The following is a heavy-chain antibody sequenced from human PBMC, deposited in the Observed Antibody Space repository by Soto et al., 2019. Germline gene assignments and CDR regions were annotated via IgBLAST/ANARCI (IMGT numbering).Heavy chain of an antibody. J-gene: IGHJ5*02. Sequence: GGSLRLSCAASGFTVSSNYMSWVRQAPGKGLEWVSVIYSGGSTYYADSVKGRFTISRDNSKNTLYLQMNSLRAEDTAVYYCARERADTGTYNWFDPWGQGTLVTVSS. CDR2: IYSGGST. CDR1: GFTVSSNY. V-gene: IGHV3-66*01. D-gene: IGHD1-1*01. CDR3: ARERADTGTYNWFDP.